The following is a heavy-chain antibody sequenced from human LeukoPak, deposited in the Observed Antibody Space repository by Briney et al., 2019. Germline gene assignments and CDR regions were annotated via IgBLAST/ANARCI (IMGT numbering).Heavy chain of an antibody. Sequence: GGSLRLSCAASGFTFSSYGMHWVRQAPGKGLEWVAIITYDGSNKYYAGSVKGRFTISRDNAKNSLYLQMNSLRAEDTAVYYCARGLRSVAFDAFDIWGQGTMVTVSS. D-gene: IGHD2-21*01. J-gene: IGHJ3*02. CDR3: ARGLRSVAFDAFDI. CDR1: GFTFSSYG. V-gene: IGHV3-30*03. CDR2: ITYDGSNK.